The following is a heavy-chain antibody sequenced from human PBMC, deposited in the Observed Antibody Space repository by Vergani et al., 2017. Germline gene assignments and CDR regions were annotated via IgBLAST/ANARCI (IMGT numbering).Heavy chain of an antibody. CDR2: IHHSGDT. D-gene: IGHD3-10*01. CDR3: ARHRGSGGFFPSSYFYGMDV. Sequence: QVQLQESGPGLVKPSKTLTLTCDVSDSSIMTNPYWGWFRQSPGKGLEWIGCIHHSGDTHYNSSLKSRFSISIVSSSKFSLSLTSVTAADTAIYYCARHRGSGGFFPSSYFYGMDVWGHGTTVTVSS. V-gene: IGHV4-38-2*01. CDR1: DSSIMTNPY. J-gene: IGHJ6*02.